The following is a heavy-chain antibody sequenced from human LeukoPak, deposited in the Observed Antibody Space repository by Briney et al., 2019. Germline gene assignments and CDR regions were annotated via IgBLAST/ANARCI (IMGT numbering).Heavy chain of an antibody. CDR2: IWYDGSNK. CDR3: AREQWLKYYFDY. CDR1: GFTFSSYG. D-gene: IGHD5-12*01. Sequence: GGSLRLSCAASGFTFSSYGMHWVRQAPGKGLEWVAVIWYDGSNKYYADSVKGRFTTSRDNSKNTLYLQMNSLRAEDTAVYYCAREQWLKYYFDYWGQGTLVTVSS. V-gene: IGHV3-33*01. J-gene: IGHJ4*02.